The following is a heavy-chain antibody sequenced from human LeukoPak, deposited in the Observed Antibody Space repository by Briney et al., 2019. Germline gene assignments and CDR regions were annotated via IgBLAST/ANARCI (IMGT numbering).Heavy chain of an antibody. CDR1: SGSISSYY. CDR3: ARSVGAAAGNYYYYYYMDV. CDR2: IYTSGST. J-gene: IGHJ6*03. D-gene: IGHD6-13*01. V-gene: IGHV4-4*09. Sequence: SETLSLTCTVSSGSISSYYWSWIRQPPGKGLEWIGYIYTSGSTNYNPSLKSRVTISVDTSKNQFSLKLSSVTAADTAVYYCARSVGAAAGNYYYYYYMDVWGKGTTVTVSS.